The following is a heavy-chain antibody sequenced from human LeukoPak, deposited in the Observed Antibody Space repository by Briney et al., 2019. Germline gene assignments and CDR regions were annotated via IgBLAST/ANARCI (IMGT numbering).Heavy chain of an antibody. Sequence: PGGSLRLSCAASGFTFSSYAMSWVRQAPGKGLEWVSAISGSGGSTYYADSVKGRFTISRDNSKNTLYLQMNSLRAEDTAVYYCAKVGGYCTNGVCPTYFYSMDVWGKGTTVTVSS. J-gene: IGHJ6*03. CDR1: GFTFSSYA. V-gene: IGHV3-23*01. CDR2: ISGSGGST. CDR3: AKVGGYCTNGVCPTYFYSMDV. D-gene: IGHD2-8*01.